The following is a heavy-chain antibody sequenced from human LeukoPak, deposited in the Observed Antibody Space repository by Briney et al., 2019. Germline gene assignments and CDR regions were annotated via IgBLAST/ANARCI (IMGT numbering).Heavy chain of an antibody. V-gene: IGHV4-59*08. CDR1: GGSISSYY. D-gene: IGHD1-26*01. J-gene: IGHJ4*02. CDR2: IYYGGST. Sequence: KSSETLSLTCTVSGGSISSYYWSWIRQPPGKGLELIGYIYYGGSTNYNPSLKSRVTISVDTSKNQFSLKLSSVTAADTAVYYCARLPYSGTYYFDYWGQGTLVTVSS. CDR3: ARLPYSGTYYFDY.